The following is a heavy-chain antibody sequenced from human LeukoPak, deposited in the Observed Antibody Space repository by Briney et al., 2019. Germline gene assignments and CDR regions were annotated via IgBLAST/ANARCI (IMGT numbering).Heavy chain of an antibody. CDR1: GFTFSSYA. CDR2: IKQDGSEK. J-gene: IGHJ4*02. CDR3: ARGTTFDY. D-gene: IGHD2/OR15-2a*01. V-gene: IGHV3-7*01. Sequence: GGSLRLSCAASGFTFSSYAMSWVRQAPGKGLEWVANIKQDGSEKYYVDSVKGRFTISRDNAKNSLYLQMNSLRAEDTAVYYCARGTTFDYWGQGTLVTVSS.